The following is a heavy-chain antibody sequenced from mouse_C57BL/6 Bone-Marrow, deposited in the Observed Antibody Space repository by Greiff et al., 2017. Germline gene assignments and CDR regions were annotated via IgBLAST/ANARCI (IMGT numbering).Heavy chain of an antibody. CDR1: GYTFTSYW. Sequence: QVQLQQPGTELVKPGASVKLSCKASGYTFTSYWMHWVKQRPGQGLEWIGNIKPSNGGTNYNAKFKSKATLTVDKSSSTAYMQLSSLTSEDSAVYYCARDDYDAMDYWGQGTSVTVSS. CDR2: IKPSNGGT. CDR3: ARDDYDAMDY. J-gene: IGHJ4*01. V-gene: IGHV1-53*01.